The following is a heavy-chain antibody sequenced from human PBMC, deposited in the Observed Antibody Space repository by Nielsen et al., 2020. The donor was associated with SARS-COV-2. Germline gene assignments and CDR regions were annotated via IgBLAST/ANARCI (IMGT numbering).Heavy chain of an antibody. V-gene: IGHV3-30*18. D-gene: IGHD1-26*01. J-gene: IGHJ6*02. CDR1: GFTFSSYG. CDR2: ISYDGSNK. CDR3: AKDDPYMGGMDV. Sequence: LSLTCAASGFTFSSYGMHWVRQAPGKGLEWVAVISYDGSNKYYADSVKGRFTISRDNSKNTLYLQMNSLRAEDTAVYYCAKDDPYMGGMDVWGQGTTVTVSS.